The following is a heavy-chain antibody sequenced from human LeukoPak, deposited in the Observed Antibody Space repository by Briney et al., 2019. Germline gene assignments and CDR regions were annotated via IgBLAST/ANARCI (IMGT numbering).Heavy chain of an antibody. V-gene: IGHV3-53*01. D-gene: IGHD3-22*01. J-gene: IGHJ4*02. CDR1: GFTVSSNY. CDR2: IYSGGST. Sequence: GGSLRLSCAASGFTVSSNYMSWVRQAPGKGLEWVSVIYSGGSTYYADSVKGRFTISRDNSKNTLYLQMNSLRAGDTAVYYCARESYMIVDYWGQGTLVTVSS. CDR3: ARESYMIVDY.